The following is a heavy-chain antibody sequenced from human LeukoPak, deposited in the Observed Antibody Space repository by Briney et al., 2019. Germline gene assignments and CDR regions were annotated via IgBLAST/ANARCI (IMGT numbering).Heavy chain of an antibody. D-gene: IGHD2-2*03. CDR2: ISGSGGST. V-gene: IGHV3-23*01. Sequence: GGSLRLSCEASGFTFGSHAMSWVRQAPGKGLECVSVISGSGGSTFYADSVKGRFTISRDNSKNTLFLQMNSLRAEDTAMYYCARDGYCGSSSCCADYWGQGTLVTVSS. CDR3: ARDGYCGSSSCCADY. CDR1: GFTFGSHA. J-gene: IGHJ4*02.